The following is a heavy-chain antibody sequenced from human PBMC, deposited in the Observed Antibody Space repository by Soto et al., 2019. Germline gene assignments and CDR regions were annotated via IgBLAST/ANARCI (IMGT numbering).Heavy chain of an antibody. CDR1: GFSFSTYA. CDR2: FTGNGGGT. D-gene: IGHD2-15*01. J-gene: IGHJ5*02. Sequence: EVQLLESGGGLMQTGGSLRLACATSGFSFSTYAMTWVRQAPGKGLEWFSTFTGNGGGTYYEDSVKGRFTISRDNSKNTLYLQIESRRSEDTATYYCAKDNSLRWLEPWGQGRLFTVS. CDR3: AKDNSLRWLEP. V-gene: IGHV3-23*01.